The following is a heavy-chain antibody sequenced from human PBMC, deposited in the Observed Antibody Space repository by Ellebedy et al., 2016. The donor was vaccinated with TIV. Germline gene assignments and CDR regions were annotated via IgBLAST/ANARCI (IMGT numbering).Heavy chain of an antibody. CDR3: ELIAAAGKDY. CDR1: GYSFTNYW. CDR2: IYPGDSDT. Sequence: GESLKISXRGSGYSFTNYWIGWVRQMPGKGLEWMGIIYPGDSDTRYSPSFQGQVTISADKSISTAYLQWSSLKASDTAMYYCELIAAAGKDYWGQGTLVTVSS. D-gene: IGHD6-13*01. J-gene: IGHJ4*02. V-gene: IGHV5-51*01.